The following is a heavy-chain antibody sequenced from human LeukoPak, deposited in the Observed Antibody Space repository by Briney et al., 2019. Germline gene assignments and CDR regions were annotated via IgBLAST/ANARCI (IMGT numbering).Heavy chain of an antibody. V-gene: IGHV3-30*02. J-gene: IGHJ4*02. CDR3: AKEAYSSGWYWLDY. Sequence: GSLRLSCAASGFTFSSYGMHWVRHAPGKGLGWVAFIRYDGSNKYYADSVKGRFTISRDNSKNTLYLQMNSLRAEDTAVYYCAKEAYSSGWYWLDYWGQGTLVTVSS. D-gene: IGHD6-19*01. CDR2: IRYDGSNK. CDR1: GFTFSSYG.